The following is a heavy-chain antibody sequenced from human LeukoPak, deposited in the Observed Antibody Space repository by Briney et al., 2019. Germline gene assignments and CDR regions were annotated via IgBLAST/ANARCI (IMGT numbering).Heavy chain of an antibody. Sequence: SETLSLTCAVYGGSFSGYYWSWIRQPPGKGLEWIGEINHSGSTNYNPSLKSRVTISVDTSKNQFSLKLSSVTAADTAVYYCARLNYDYVWGSYRYTVQFDYWGQGTLVTVSS. CDR3: ARLNYDYVWGSYRYTVQFDY. V-gene: IGHV4-34*01. CDR2: INHSGST. CDR1: GGSFSGYY. D-gene: IGHD3-16*02. J-gene: IGHJ4*02.